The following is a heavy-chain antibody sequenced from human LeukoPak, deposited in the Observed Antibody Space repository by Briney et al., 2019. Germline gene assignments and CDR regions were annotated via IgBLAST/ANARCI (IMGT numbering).Heavy chain of an antibody. Sequence: GGSLRLSCAASGFSFSSYGMHWVRQAPGKRLEWVAVTWYEGSNKYYADSLKGRFTISRDNSKSSLYLQMNSLRAEDTAVYYCARDTGFCSGGSCYSGGFDPWGQGTLVTVSS. CDR1: GFSFSSYG. CDR3: ARDTGFCSGGSCYSGGFDP. D-gene: IGHD2-15*01. V-gene: IGHV3-33*01. J-gene: IGHJ5*02. CDR2: TWYEGSNK.